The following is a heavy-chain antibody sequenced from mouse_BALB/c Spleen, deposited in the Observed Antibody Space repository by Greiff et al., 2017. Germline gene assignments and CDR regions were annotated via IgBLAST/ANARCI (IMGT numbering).Heavy chain of an antibody. CDR3: ASYGSSYYYAMDY. J-gene: IGHJ4*01. D-gene: IGHD1-1*01. V-gene: IGHV5-12-1*01. CDR1: GFAFSSYD. CDR2: ISSGGGST. Sequence: EVKLMESGGGLVKPGGSLKLSCAASGFAFSSYDMSWVRQTPEKRLEWVAYISSGGGSTYYPDTVKGRFTISRDNAKNTLYLQMSSLKSEDTAMYYCASYGSSYYYAMDYWGQGTSVTVSS.